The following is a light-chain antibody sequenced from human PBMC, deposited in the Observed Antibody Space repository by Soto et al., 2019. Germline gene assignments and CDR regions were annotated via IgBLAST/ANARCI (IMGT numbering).Light chain of an antibody. CDR2: DAS. Sequence: DIQMTQSPSTLPASIGDRVNIPWRVIQSISSWLAWYQQKPGNAPKLLIYDASSLESGVPSGFSGSGSWTEFTLTISSLQPDDVATYYCQQYNSYSPSWPFGQGTKVDNK. CDR3: QQYNSYSPSWP. CDR1: QSISSW. V-gene: IGKV1-5*01. J-gene: IGKJ1*01.